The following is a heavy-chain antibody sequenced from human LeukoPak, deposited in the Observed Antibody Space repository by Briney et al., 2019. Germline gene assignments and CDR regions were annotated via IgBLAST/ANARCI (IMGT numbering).Heavy chain of an antibody. Sequence: SETLSLTCSVSGASFNSYYWSWIRQPPGKGLEWIGEINHGGSTNYNPSLKSRVTISVDTSKNQFSLKLSSVTAADTAVYYCARPGEDTMIVVADAFDIWGQGTMVTVSS. J-gene: IGHJ3*02. CDR2: INHGGST. CDR3: ARPGEDTMIVVADAFDI. CDR1: GASFNSYY. D-gene: IGHD3-22*01. V-gene: IGHV4-34*01.